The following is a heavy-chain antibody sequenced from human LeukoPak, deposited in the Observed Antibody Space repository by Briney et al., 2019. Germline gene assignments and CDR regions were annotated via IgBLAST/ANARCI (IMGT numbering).Heavy chain of an antibody. CDR2: ISAYNGNT. J-gene: IGHJ6*03. CDR1: GYTFNNYG. CDR3: ARGNRFYYYYYMDV. D-gene: IGHD3-16*02. Sequence: GASVKVSCKASGYTFNNYGISWVRQAPGQGLEWMGWISAYNGNTNYAENLQGRVTMTTDTSTNTAYMELRSLRSDDTAVYYCARGNRFYYYYYMDVWGKGTTVTVSS. V-gene: IGHV1-18*01.